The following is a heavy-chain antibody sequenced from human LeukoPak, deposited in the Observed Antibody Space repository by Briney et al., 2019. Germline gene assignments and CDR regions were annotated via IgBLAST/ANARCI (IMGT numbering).Heavy chain of an antibody. D-gene: IGHD2-2*01. CDR2: LYPSGST. CDR3: ARQAGPYCTGTSCYLDY. J-gene: IGHJ4*02. Sequence: PSETLSLTCTVSGVSISSYYWSWSRQPPGKGLEWIGLLYPSGSTNYNPSLKSRVTISVDTSRTQFSLKLSSMTAADTAVYYCARQAGPYCTGTSCYLDYWGQGTLVTVSS. V-gene: IGHV4-59*08. CDR1: GVSISSYY.